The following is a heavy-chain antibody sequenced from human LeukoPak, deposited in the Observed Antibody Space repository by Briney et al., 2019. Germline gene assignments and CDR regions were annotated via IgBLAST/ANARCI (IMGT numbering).Heavy chain of an antibody. V-gene: IGHV4-34*01. Sequence: PSETLSLTCAVYGGSFSGYYWSWTRQPPGKGLEWIGEINHSGSTNYNPSLKSRVTISVDTSKNQFSLKLSSVTAADTAVYYCARAVTTGAYYYGMDVWGQGTTVTVSS. CDR1: GGSFSGYY. J-gene: IGHJ6*02. D-gene: IGHD4-11*01. CDR3: ARAVTTGAYYYGMDV. CDR2: INHSGST.